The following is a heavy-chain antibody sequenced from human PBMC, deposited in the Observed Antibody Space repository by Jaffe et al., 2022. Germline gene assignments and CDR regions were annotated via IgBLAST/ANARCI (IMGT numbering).Heavy chain of an antibody. J-gene: IGHJ2*01. D-gene: IGHD4-17*01. CDR2: ISSSGSTI. V-gene: IGHV3-11*01. CDR3: ARAAQFPAATDYGGGYFDL. Sequence: QVQLVESGGGLVKPGGSLRLSCAASGFTFSDYYMSWIRQAPGKGLEWVSYISSSGSTIYYADSVKGRFTISRDNAKNSLYLQMNSLRAEDTAVYYCARAAQFPAATDYGGGYFDLWGRGTLVTVSS. CDR1: GFTFSDYY.